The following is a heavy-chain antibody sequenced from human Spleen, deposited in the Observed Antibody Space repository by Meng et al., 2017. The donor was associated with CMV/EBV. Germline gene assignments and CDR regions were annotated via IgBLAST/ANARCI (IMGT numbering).Heavy chain of an antibody. V-gene: IGHV3-7*01. CDR3: ARWVGNYDFWSGYYRYYYYYYGMDV. Sequence: GESLKISCAASGFTFSSYWMSWVRQAPGKGLEWVANIKQDGSEKYYVDSVKGRFTISRDNAKNSLYLQMKSLIAQDTAVYYCARWVGNYDFWSGYYRYYYYYYGMDVWGQGTTVTVSS. D-gene: IGHD3-3*01. CDR2: IKQDGSEK. CDR1: GFTFSSYW. J-gene: IGHJ6*02.